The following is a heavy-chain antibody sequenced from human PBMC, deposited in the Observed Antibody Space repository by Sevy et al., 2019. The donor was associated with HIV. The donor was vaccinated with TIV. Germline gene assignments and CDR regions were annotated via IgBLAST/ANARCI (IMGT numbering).Heavy chain of an antibody. CDR1: GGTFSSYA. V-gene: IGHV1-69*06. CDR2: IIPIFGTA. D-gene: IGHD3-22*01. J-gene: IGHJ3*02. CDR3: ARVSSSGYYPYQGDAFDI. Sequence: ASVKVSCKASGGTFSSYAISWVRQAPGQGLESMGGIIPIFGTANYAQKFQGRVTITADKSTSTAYMELSSLRSEDTAVYYCARVSSSGYYPYQGDAFDIWGQGTMVTVSS.